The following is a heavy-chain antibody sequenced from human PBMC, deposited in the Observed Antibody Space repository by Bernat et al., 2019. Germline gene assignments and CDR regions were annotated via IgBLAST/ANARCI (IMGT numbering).Heavy chain of an antibody. CDR1: GFTFSSHG. D-gene: IGHD3/OR15-3a*01. CDR2: VTFDGSDQ. J-gene: IGHJ4*02. V-gene: IGHV3-30*19. CDR3: ARDGTGQFSLDY. Sequence: QVQLVGSGGGVAQPGGSLRLSCAGSGFTFSSHGMHWVRQAPGKGLEWVAYVTFDGSDQSHADSVKARFTISRDNSKNTLYLQINSLRVEDTATYYCARDGTGQFSLDYWGQGTLVTVSS.